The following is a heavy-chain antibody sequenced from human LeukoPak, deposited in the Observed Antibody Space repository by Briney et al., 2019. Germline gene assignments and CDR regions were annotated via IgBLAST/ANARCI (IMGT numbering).Heavy chain of an antibody. D-gene: IGHD3-9*01. CDR3: ARVAHNYDLLTGYYPYLDYFDF. V-gene: IGHV1-2*02. CDR2: INPNSGGT. J-gene: IGHJ4*02. CDR1: GYTFTSHY. Sequence: ASVKVSCKASGYTFTSHYMHWVRQAPGQGLDWMGWINPNSGGTYYAQKFQGRVTMTRDTSISTAYMELSRLRSDDTAVFYCARVAHNYDLLTGYYPYLDYFDFWGQGTLVTVSS.